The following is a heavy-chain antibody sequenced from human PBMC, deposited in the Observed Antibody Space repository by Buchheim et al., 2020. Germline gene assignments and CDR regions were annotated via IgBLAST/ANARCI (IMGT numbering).Heavy chain of an antibody. CDR1: GYSFTSYW. CDR2: IDPSDSYT. D-gene: IGHD3-22*01. J-gene: IGHJ4*02. CDR3: ARPLVPDYYDSSGYSLGY. V-gene: IGHV5-10-1*01. Sequence: EVQLVQSGAEVKKPGESLRISCKGSGYSFTSYWISWVRQMPGKGLEWMGRIDPSDSYTNSSPSFLGHVTISADTSISTAYLQWSSLKASDTAMYYCARPLVPDYYDSSGYSLGYWGQGTL.